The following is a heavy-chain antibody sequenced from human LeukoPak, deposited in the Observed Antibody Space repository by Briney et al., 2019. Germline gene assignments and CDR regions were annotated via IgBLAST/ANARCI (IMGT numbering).Heavy chain of an antibody. J-gene: IGHJ4*02. Sequence: SEPLSLTCAVSGYSIGSGYFWGWIRQPPGMGLEWIGSLYHSGITYYNPSLKSRVTISMDTSKNQFSLKLTSVTAADTAVYYCASHALFASTGYYYVLDYWGQGTLATVSS. CDR2: LYHSGIT. CDR3: ASHALFASTGYYYVLDY. CDR1: GYSIGSGYF. D-gene: IGHD3-22*01. V-gene: IGHV4-38-2*01.